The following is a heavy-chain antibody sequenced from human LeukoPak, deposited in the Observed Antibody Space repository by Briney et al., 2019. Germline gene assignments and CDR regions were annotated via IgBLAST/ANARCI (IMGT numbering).Heavy chain of an antibody. CDR2: ISSSGSTI. V-gene: IGHV3-11*04. CDR1: GFTFSDYY. D-gene: IGHD5-12*01. J-gene: IGHJ3*02. Sequence: GGSLRLSCAASGFTFSDYYMSWIRQAPGKGLELVSYISSSGSTIYYADSVKGRFTISRDNAKNSLYLQMNSLRAEDTAVYYCARDLSLRIPGRGAFDIWGQGTMVTVSS. CDR3: ARDLSLRIPGRGAFDI.